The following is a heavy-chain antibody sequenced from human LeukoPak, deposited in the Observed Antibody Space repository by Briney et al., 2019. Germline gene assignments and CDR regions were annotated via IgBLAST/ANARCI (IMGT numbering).Heavy chain of an antibody. CDR3: AKEPQSGDYDSWRGYYFDK. J-gene: IGHJ4*02. CDR2: ISGSRGTS. CDR1: GFSFSRFA. Sequence: PGGSLRLSCAASGFSFSRFAMSWVRQAPGKGLEWVSGISGSRGTSYYADSLKGRFTISRDNSKNTLYLQMNSLRAEDTALYYCAKEPQSGDYDSWRGYYFDKWGQGILVTVSS. D-gene: IGHD3-3*01. V-gene: IGHV3-23*01.